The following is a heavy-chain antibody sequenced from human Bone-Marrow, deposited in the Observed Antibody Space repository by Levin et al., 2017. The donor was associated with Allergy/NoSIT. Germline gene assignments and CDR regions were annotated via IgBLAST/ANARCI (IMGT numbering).Heavy chain of an antibody. V-gene: IGHV3-23*01. CDR2: ISASGGST. CDR3: AKGLPHRSGWYWGGVDF. D-gene: IGHD6-19*01. J-gene: IGHJ4*02. Sequence: LSLTCAASGLSLSTYATSWVRQAPGKGLEWVSAISASGGSTYYADSVKGRFTISRDNSKNTLYLQMHSLRVEDTALYYCAKGLPHRSGWYWGGVDFWGQGTLVTVSS. CDR1: GLSLSTYA.